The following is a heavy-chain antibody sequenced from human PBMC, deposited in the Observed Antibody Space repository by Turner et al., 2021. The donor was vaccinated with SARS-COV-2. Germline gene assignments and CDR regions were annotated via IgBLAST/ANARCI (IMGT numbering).Heavy chain of an antibody. CDR2: INPDNGDS. CDR1: GYNFSDHY. V-gene: IGHV1-2*02. CDR3: SMVRGDLDMHV. D-gene: IGHD6-13*01. J-gene: IGHJ6*02. Sequence: QLVQSGVEVKKPGPTVKVPYRASGYNFSDHYIHWVRQAPGQGLEWMGWINPDNGDSYHAKKFQGRITMTRDTSLNTAYMELIALRSDDTAVYYCSMVRGDLDMHVWGQGTMVIVSS.